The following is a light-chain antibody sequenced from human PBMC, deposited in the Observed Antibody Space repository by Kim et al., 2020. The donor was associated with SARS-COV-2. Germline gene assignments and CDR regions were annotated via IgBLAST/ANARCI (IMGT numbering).Light chain of an antibody. CDR2: VAS. CDR3: QQYNNWPIT. Sequence: VSPGERATLSCRASQSVSSNLAWYQQKPGQPPRLLIDVASTRATGIPARFSGSGSGTEFTLTISSLQSEDFALYYCQQYNNWPITFGQGTRLEIK. CDR1: QSVSSN. J-gene: IGKJ5*01. V-gene: IGKV3-15*01.